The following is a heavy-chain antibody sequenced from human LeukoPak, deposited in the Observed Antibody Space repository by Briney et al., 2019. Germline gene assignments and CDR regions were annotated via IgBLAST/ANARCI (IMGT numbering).Heavy chain of an antibody. CDR2: INWDGYST. CDR3: VRDLRTDYAFDS. J-gene: IGHJ4*02. V-gene: IGHV3-20*04. CDR1: GGTTDDYG. Sequence: GGSLRLSCAASGGTTDDYGMTWVRQGPGKGLEWVSGINWDGYSTGYADSVRGRFTISRDNAKSTLFLQMNSLRPEDTALYYCVRDLRTDYAFDSWGQGTLVTVSS. D-gene: IGHD4/OR15-4a*01.